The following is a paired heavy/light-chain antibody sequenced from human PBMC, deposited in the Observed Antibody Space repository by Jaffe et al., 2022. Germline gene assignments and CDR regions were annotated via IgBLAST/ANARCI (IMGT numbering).Light chain of an antibody. CDR1: QDIRNY. J-gene: IGKJ5*01. CDR3: QQYNSYPIT. CDR2: GAS. Sequence: DIQMTQSPSSLSASVGDRVTITCRASQDIRNYLAWFQQKPGKAPKSLIYGASSLQSGVPSKFSGSGSGTDFTLTISSLQPEDFATYYCQQYNSYPITFGQGTRLEIK. V-gene: IGKV1-16*02.
Heavy chain of an antibody. V-gene: IGHV4-34*01. CDR1: GGSFSDYY. J-gene: IGHJ4*02. D-gene: IGHD2-2*01. CDR3: ARRPRFRSGSNSTPRTEQDS. Sequence: QVQLQQWGAGLLKPSETVSLTCAVYGGSFSDYYWSWIRQPPGEGLEWIGEINHSGRTNYNPSLKSRVTISVDTSKNQFSLKLTSVTAADTAVYFCARRPRFRSGSNSTPRTEQDSWGQGTLVTVSS. CDR2: INHSGRT.